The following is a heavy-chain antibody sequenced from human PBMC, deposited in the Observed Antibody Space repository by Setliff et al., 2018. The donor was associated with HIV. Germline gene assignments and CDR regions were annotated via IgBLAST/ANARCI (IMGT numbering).Heavy chain of an antibody. J-gene: IGHJ4*02. CDR1: GYTFTGYY. Sequence: GASVKVSCKASGYTFTGYYMHWVRQAPGQGLEWMGWINPNSGGTNYAQKFQGRVTMTRDTSISTAYMELSRLRSDDTAVYYCARDLGGVGYNFWSGYYTSGYFDYWGQGTLVTVSS. CDR2: INPNSGGT. CDR3: ARDLGGVGYNFWSGYYTSGYFDY. D-gene: IGHD3-3*01. V-gene: IGHV1-2*02.